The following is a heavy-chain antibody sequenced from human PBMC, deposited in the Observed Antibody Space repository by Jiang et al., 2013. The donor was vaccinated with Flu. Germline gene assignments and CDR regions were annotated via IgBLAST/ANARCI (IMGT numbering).Heavy chain of an antibody. V-gene: IGHV4-59*08. CDR2: ISYSGST. J-gene: IGHJ4*03. Sequence: GSGLVKPAETLSLTCGVSGGSISNYYWSWIRQSPGRGLEWIGYISYSGSTNYNPSLKSRVTMSVEASKNQFSLRLSSVTAADTAVYYCARQGAYSYAYDFDHWGPG. CDR3: ARQGAYSYAYDFDH. CDR1: GGSISNYY. D-gene: IGHD5-18*01.